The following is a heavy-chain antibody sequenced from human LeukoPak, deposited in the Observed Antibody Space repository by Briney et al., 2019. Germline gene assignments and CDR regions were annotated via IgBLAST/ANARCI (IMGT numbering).Heavy chain of an antibody. Sequence: GGSLRLSCAASGFTFSSYSMNWVRQAPGKGLEWVSSISSSSSYIYYADSVKGRFTISRDNAKNSLYLQMNSLRAEDTAVYYCARESSTTYYGMDVWGQGTTVTVSS. CDR1: GFTFSSYS. CDR3: ARESSTTYYGMDV. CDR2: ISSSSSYI. V-gene: IGHV3-21*01. J-gene: IGHJ6*02. D-gene: IGHD1-14*01.